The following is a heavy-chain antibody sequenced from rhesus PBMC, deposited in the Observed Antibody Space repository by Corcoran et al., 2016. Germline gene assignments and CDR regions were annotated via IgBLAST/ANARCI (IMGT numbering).Heavy chain of an antibody. Sequence: QVQLQQWGEGLVKPSETLSLTCAGNGGSVSGYWWGWIRQPPGKGLGWIGRIRSGGSPTANTHLMIQVTNSIDTSKIQLSLKLSSVTAADTAVYYGARHEYTVGTVYFDYWGQGVLVTVSS. V-gene: IGHV4-160*01. J-gene: IGHJ4*01. CDR2: IRSGGSP. CDR3: ARHEYTVGTVYFDY. CDR1: GGSVSGYW. D-gene: IGHD5-24*01.